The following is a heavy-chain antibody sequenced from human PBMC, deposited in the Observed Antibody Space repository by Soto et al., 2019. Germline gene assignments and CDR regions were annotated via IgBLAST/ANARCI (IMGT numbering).Heavy chain of an antibody. CDR3: ARGGTYYYDSSGYRWAFDI. J-gene: IGHJ3*02. Sequence: QVQLQESGPGLVKPSETLSLTCTVSGGSISSYYWSWIRQPPGKGLEWIGYIYYSGSTNYNPSLKSRVTLSVDTSKNQFSLKLSSVTAADTAVYYCARGGTYYYDSSGYRWAFDIWGQGTMVTVSS. V-gene: IGHV4-59*01. CDR1: GGSISSYY. CDR2: IYYSGST. D-gene: IGHD3-22*01.